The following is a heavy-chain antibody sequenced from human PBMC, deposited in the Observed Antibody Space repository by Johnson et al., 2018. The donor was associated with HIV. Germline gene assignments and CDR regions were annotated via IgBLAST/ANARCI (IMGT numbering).Heavy chain of an antibody. V-gene: IGHV3-23*04. CDR2: ISGSGGST. CDR1: GFTFSSYA. J-gene: IGHJ3*02. D-gene: IGHD1-26*01. Sequence: VQLVESGGGLVQPGGSLRLSCAASGFTFSSYAMSWVRQAPGKGLEWVSAISGSGGSTYYADSVKGRFTISRDNSKNTLYLQMNSLRAEDTAVYYCAKSYYEEERPMGVDAFDIWGQGTMVTVSS. CDR3: AKSYYEEERPMGVDAFDI.